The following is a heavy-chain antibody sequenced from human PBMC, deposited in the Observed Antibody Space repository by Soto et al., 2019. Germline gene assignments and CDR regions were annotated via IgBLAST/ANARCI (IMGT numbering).Heavy chain of an antibody. D-gene: IGHD3-22*01. J-gene: IGHJ4*02. CDR3: ARCDAGGTYYYDSSGYP. CDR1: GYTFTSYD. V-gene: IGHV1-8*01. CDR2: MNHNSGNT. Sequence: QVQLVQSGAEVKKPGASVKVSCKASGYTFTSYDINWVRQATGQGLEGMGWMNHNSGNTGYAQKFQGRVTMTRNTSISTAYIETSSLRSEDTAVYYCARCDAGGTYYYDSSGYPWGQGTLVTVSS.